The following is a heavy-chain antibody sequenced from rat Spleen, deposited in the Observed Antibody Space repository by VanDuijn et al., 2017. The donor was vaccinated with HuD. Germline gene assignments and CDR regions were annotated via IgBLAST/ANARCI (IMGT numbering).Heavy chain of an antibody. CDR2: IRTKSNYYAT. J-gene: IGHJ2*01. Sequence: VQLVESGGGLVQPKESLKISCAASGFTFSNAAVYWVRQAPGKGLECIARIRTKSNYYATHYADSVKGRFTISRDDSKSMVYLQMENLKSEDTAMYYCTAASNEYWGQGVMVTVSS. V-gene: IGHV10-5*01. CDR3: TAASNEY. CDR1: GFTFSNAA. D-gene: IGHD3-1*01.